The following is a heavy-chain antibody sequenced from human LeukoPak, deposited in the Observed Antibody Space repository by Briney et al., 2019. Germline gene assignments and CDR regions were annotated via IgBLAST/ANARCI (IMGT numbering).Heavy chain of an antibody. CDR2: IYPDDSNT. CDR3: ARQGAAGKYYYYYMDV. CDR1: GYNFPIYW. V-gene: IGHV5-51*01. J-gene: IGHJ6*03. D-gene: IGHD6-13*01. Sequence: GESLKISCQGSGYNFPIYWIGWVRQMPGQGLERMGIIYPDDSNTIYGPSFQGQVTISADKSINTAHLEWSSLKASDTAIYYCARQGAAGKYYYYYMDVWGKGTTVTVSS.